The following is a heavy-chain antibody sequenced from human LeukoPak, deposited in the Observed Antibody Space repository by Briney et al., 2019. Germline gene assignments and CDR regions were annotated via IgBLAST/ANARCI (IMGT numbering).Heavy chain of an antibody. J-gene: IGHJ4*02. CDR2: ISYDGSNK. CDR3: AKARGTTGWLPYFDY. D-gene: IGHD6-19*01. V-gene: IGHV3-30*18. CDR1: GFTFSSYG. Sequence: QPGGSLRLSCAASGFTFSSYGMHWVRQAPGKGLEWVAVISYDGSNKYYADSVKGRFTISRDNSKNTLYLQMNSLRAEDTAVYYCAKARGTTGWLPYFDYWGQGALVTVSS.